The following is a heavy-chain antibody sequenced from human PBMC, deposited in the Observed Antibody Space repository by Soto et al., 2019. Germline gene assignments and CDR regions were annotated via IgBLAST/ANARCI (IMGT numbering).Heavy chain of an antibody. D-gene: IGHD6-19*01. V-gene: IGHV3-23*01. CDR2: ISGSGGST. J-gene: IGHJ4*02. CDR1: GFTFSSYA. CDR3: AKDRYSSGWPRAVFDY. Sequence: PGGSLRLSCAASGFTFSSYAMSWVRQAPGKGLEWVSAISGSGGSTYYADSVKGRFTISRDNSKNTLYLQMNSLRAEDTAVYYCAKDRYSSGWPRAVFDYWGQGTLVTVSS.